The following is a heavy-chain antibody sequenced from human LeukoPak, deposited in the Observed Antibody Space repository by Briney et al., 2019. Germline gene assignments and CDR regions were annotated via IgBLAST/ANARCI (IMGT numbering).Heavy chain of an antibody. J-gene: IGHJ6*03. CDR1: GGTFSSCA. CDR3: TRDTRSSTSPAINYYYYYMDV. V-gene: IGHV1-69*13. Sequence: ASVKVSCKASGGTFSSCAISWVRQAPGQGLEWMGGIIPIFGTANYAQKFQGRVTITADESTSTAYMELSSLRSEDTAVYYCTRDTRSSTSPAINYYYYYMDVWGKGTTVTVSS. D-gene: IGHD2-2*01. CDR2: IIPIFGTA.